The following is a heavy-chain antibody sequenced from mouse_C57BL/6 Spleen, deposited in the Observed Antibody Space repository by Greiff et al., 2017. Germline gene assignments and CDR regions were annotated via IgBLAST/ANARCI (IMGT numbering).Heavy chain of an antibody. CDR2: IRNKANGYTT. CDR3: ARSPYYYGSFAY. Sequence: EVHLVESGGGLVQPGGSLSLSCAASGFTFTDYYMSWVRQPPGKALEWLGFIRNKANGYTTEYSASVKGRFTISRDNSQSILYLQMNALRAEDSATYYCARSPYYYGSFAYWGQGTTLTVSS. V-gene: IGHV7-3*01. D-gene: IGHD1-1*01. J-gene: IGHJ2*01. CDR1: GFTFTDYY.